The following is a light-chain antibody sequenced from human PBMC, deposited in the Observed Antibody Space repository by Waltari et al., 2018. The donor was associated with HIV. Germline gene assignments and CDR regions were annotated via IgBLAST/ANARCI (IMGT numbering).Light chain of an antibody. CDR2: MGS. V-gene: IGKV2-28*01. J-gene: IGKJ5*01. Sequence: IVMTPSPLSMLVTPGEPASIPCSTSPSHLQSNGYNYLHWYLQRPGQSPLLLIYMGSTRASWVPDRCSGSGSGTDFTLKISRVEAEDVWFYYCMEALQATFGQGTRLEIK. CDR3: MEALQAT. CDR1: PSHLQSNGYNY.